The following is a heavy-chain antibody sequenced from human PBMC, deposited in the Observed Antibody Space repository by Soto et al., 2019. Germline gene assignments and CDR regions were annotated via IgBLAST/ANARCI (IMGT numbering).Heavy chain of an antibody. CDR2: ISSNGGST. CDR1: GFTFSSYA. D-gene: IGHD1-26*01. V-gene: IGHV3-64D*06. J-gene: IGHJ4*02. CDR3: VKGLPMDSGSYQYYFDY. Sequence: PGGSLRLSCSASGFTFSSYAMHWVRQAPGKGLEYVSAISSNGGSTYYADSVKGRFTISRDNSKNTLYLQMSSLRAEDTAVYYCVKGLPMDSGSYQYYFDYWGQGTLVTVSS.